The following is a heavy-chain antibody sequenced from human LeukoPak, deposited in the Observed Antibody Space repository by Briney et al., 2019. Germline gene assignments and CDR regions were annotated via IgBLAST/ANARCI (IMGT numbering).Heavy chain of an antibody. Sequence: GGSLRLSCAASGFTFSSYWMSWVRQAPGKGLEWVANIKQDGSEKYYVDSVKGRFTISRDNVKNSLYLQMNSLRAEDTAVYYCARSNYYDSSGYYFDAFDIWGQGTMVTVSS. CDR2: IKQDGSEK. CDR3: ARSNYYDSSGYYFDAFDI. CDR1: GFTFSSYW. D-gene: IGHD3-22*01. V-gene: IGHV3-7*02. J-gene: IGHJ3*02.